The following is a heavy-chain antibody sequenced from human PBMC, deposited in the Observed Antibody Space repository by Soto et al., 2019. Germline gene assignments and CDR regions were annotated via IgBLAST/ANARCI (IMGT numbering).Heavy chain of an antibody. CDR1: GGTFSSYA. V-gene: IGHV1-69*13. J-gene: IGHJ3*02. CDR2: IIPIFGTA. Sequence: SVKVSCKASGGTFSSYAISWVRQAPGQGLEWMGGIIPIFGTANYAQKFQGRVTITADESTSTAYMELSSLRSEDTAVYYCAREXVTYYYDSSGAPDAFDIWGQGTMVTVSS. CDR3: AREXVTYYYDSSGAPDAFDI. D-gene: IGHD3-22*01.